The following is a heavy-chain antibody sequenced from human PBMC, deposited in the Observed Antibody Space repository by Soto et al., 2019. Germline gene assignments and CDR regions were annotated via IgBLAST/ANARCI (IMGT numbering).Heavy chain of an antibody. V-gene: IGHV3-11*01. D-gene: IGHD2-15*01. Sequence: PVGSLRLSCAASGFTFSDYYMSWIRQAPGKGLEWVSYISSSGSTIYYADSVKGRFTISRDNAKNSLYLQMNSLRAEDTAVYYCAREYGGNILFTFDSWGQGTLVTVSS. J-gene: IGHJ4*02. CDR3: AREYGGNILFTFDS. CDR2: ISSSGSTI. CDR1: GFTFSDYY.